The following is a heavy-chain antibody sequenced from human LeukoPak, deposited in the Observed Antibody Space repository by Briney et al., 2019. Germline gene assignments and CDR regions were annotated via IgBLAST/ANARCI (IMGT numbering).Heavy chain of an antibody. CDR2: ISGSGTTT. V-gene: IGHV3-23*01. D-gene: IGHD3-10*01. CDR1: GFTLSSYV. CDR3: ANTVVRGVASMDV. Sequence: GGSLRLSCAASGFTLSSYVMGWVRQAPGKGLEWVSAISGSGTTTYYADAVKGRFTISRDNSRNTLYLQMHSLGAEDTAVYYCANTVVRGVASMDVWGQGTTVTVS. J-gene: IGHJ6*02.